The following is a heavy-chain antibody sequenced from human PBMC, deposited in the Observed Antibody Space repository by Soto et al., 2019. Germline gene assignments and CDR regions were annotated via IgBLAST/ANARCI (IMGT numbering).Heavy chain of an antibody. D-gene: IGHD2-15*01. CDR2: INGSSSTM. V-gene: IGHV3-48*02. CDR1: GFTFGIYS. Sequence: EVQLVESGGGLVQRGGSLRLSCAASGFTFGIYSMNWVRQAPGKGLEWISYINGSSSTMYYADSVKGRFIISRANADNSLYLQMSSLRDADTAVYYCARGDRFRCSGDRCFSDGLFLSWGQGTLVTVSS. J-gene: IGHJ5*02. CDR3: ARGDRFRCSGDRCFSDGLFLS.